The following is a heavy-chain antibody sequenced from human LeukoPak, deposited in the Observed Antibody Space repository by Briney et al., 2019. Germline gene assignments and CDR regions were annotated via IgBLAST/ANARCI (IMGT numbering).Heavy chain of an antibody. CDR3: ARVEEGYGSGRRENYYYYYMDV. J-gene: IGHJ6*03. V-gene: IGHV4-61*01. CDR2: IRYTGST. CDR1: GGSFSSSSYF. D-gene: IGHD3-10*01. Sequence: SETLSLTCTVSGGSFSSSSYFWGWIRQPPGKGLEWIGYIRYTGSTNYNPSLKSRVTISVNTSKNQFSLKLSSVTAADTAVYYCARVEEGYGSGRRENYYYYYMDVWGKGTTVTISS.